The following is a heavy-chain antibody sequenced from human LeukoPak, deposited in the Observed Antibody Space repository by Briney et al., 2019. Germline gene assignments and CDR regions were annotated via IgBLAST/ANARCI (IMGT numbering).Heavy chain of an antibody. CDR2: FGSAGDT. J-gene: IGHJ2*01. Sequence: PGGSLRLSCATSGFPFSAYDMHWVRQAPGKGLEWVSAFGSAGDTYYPGAVKGRFTFSRDYATDSLYLQMTSLRAGDTAVYFCVRGALPGDNWYFDLWGRGTLVTVSS. CDR3: VRGALPGDNWYFDL. CDR1: GFPFSAYD. V-gene: IGHV3-13*01.